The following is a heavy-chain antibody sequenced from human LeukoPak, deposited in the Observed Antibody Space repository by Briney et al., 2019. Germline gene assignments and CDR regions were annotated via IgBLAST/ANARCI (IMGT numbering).Heavy chain of an antibody. CDR3: ARGGGYDFWSGYPPYYYYMDV. CDR2: MNPNSGNT. Sequence: ASVEVSCKASGYTFTSYDINWVRQATGQGLEWMGWMNPNSGNTGYAQKFQGRVTMTRDTSISTAYMELSRLRSDDTAVYYCARGGGYDFWSGYPPYYYYMDVWGKGTTVTVSS. V-gene: IGHV1-8*02. CDR1: GYTFTSYD. J-gene: IGHJ6*03. D-gene: IGHD3-3*01.